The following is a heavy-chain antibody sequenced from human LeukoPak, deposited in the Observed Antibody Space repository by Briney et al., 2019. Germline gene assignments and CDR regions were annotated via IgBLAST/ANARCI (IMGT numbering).Heavy chain of an antibody. CDR2: INHSGST. CDR3: ARGLSPSSSHDY. J-gene: IGHJ4*02. V-gene: IGHV4-34*01. Sequence: SETLSLTCAVYGGSFSGYYWSWIRQPTGKGLEWIGEINHSGSTNYNPSLKSRVTISVDTSKNQFSLKLSSVTAADTAVYYCARGLSPSSSHDYWGQGTPVTVSS. CDR1: GGSFSGYY. D-gene: IGHD6-13*01.